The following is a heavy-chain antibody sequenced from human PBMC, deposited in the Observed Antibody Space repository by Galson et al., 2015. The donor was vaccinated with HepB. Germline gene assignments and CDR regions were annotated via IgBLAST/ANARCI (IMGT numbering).Heavy chain of an antibody. CDR2: IIPIFGTA. CDR3: ARWAMVRGVTDAFDI. Sequence: SVKVSCKASGGTFSSYAISWVRQAPGQGLEWMGGIIPIFGTANYAQKFQGRVTITADESTSTAYMELSSLRSEDTAVYYCARWAMVRGVTDAFDIWGQGTMVTVSS. CDR1: GGTFSSYA. V-gene: IGHV1-69*13. J-gene: IGHJ3*02. D-gene: IGHD3-10*01.